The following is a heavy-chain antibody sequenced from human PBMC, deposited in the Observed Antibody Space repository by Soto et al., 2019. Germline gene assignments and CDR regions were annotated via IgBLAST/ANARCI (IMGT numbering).Heavy chain of an antibody. V-gene: IGHV4-59*01. CDR2: IFYSGST. CDR1: GGSISSYY. D-gene: IGHD3-10*02. J-gene: IGHJ5*01. CDR3: ASMIGDPGRSFAS. Sequence: QVQLQESGPGLVKPSETLSLTCTVSGGSISSYYWSWIRQPPGKGLEWSGFIFYSGSTSYNPTLKSRVTISIDTSEYQFSLKLSSVTAADSAVYYCASMIGDPGRSFASWGEGSLVAVSS.